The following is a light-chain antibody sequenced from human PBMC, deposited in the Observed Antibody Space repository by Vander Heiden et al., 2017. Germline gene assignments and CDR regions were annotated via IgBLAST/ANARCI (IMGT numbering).Light chain of an antibody. CDR2: AAS. J-gene: IGKJ4*01. CDR1: QSISSY. Sequence: DIQMTQSPSSLSAPVGDRVTITCRASQSISSYLNWYQQKPGKAPKLLIYAASSLQSGVPSRFSGSGSGTDFTLTISSLQPEDFATYYCQQSYSTLALTFGGGIKVEIK. CDR3: QQSYSTLALT. V-gene: IGKV1-39*01.